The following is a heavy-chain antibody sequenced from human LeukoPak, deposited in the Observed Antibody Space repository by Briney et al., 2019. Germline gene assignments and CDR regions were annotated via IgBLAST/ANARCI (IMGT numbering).Heavy chain of an antibody. V-gene: IGHV3-74*01. CDR1: GFTFSSYW. D-gene: IGHD6-19*01. CDR2: INSDGSRT. CDR3: ARVVDRGWYEADH. Sequence: PGGSLRLSCAASGFTFSSYWMHWVRQAPGKGLVWVSRINSDGSRTSHADSVKGRFTISRDNAKKTLYLQMNSLRAEDTAVYYCARVVDRGWYEADHWGQGTLVTVSS. J-gene: IGHJ4*02.